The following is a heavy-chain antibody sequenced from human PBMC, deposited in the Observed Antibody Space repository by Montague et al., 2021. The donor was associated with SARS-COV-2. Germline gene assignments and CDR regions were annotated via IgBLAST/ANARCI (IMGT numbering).Heavy chain of an antibody. J-gene: IGHJ4*02. D-gene: IGHD1-26*01. CDR1: GFTFGDYA. CDR3: AKARSGSYWDPYYFDY. V-gene: IGHV3-9*01. Sequence: SLRLSCAASGFTFGDYAMQWVRQAPGKGLEWVSGISWNSGSIGYADSVKGRFTISRDNAKNSPYLQMNSLRAEDTALYYCAKARSGSYWDPYYFDYWGQGTLVTVSS. CDR2: ISWNSGSI.